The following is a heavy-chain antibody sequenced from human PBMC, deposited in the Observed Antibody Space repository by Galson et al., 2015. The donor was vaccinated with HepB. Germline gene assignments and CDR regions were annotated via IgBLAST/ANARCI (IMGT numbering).Heavy chain of an antibody. CDR3: TRESGGDSDY. D-gene: IGHD2-21*01. CDR2: IRHKGYGGTA. Sequence: SLRLSCATSGFTFGDYAMSWFRQAPGKGLEWVGFIRHKGYGGTAEYAASVEARFSISRDDSESIAYLQMDSLKTDDTAVYYCTRESGGDSDYWGQGTLVTVSS. V-gene: IGHV3-49*03. J-gene: IGHJ4*02. CDR1: GFTFGDYA.